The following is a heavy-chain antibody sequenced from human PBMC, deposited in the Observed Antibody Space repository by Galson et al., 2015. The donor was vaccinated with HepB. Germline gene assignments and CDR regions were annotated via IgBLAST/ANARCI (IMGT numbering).Heavy chain of an antibody. Sequence: SLRLSCAASGFTFSSYWMSWVRQAPGKGLEWVANIKQDGSEKYYVDSVKGRFTISRDNAKNSLYLQMNSLRAEGTAVYYCARLRPSLLGVPAHFDSGGQGPLPPLSS. V-gene: IGHV3-7*01. J-gene: IGHJ4*02. CDR1: GFTFSSYW. CDR2: IKQDGSEK. CDR3: ARLRPSLLGVPAHFDS. D-gene: IGHD3-10*01.